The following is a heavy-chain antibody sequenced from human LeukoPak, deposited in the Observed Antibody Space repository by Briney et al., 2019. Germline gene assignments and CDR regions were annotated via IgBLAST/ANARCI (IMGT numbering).Heavy chain of an antibody. CDR1: GYTFTGYY. D-gene: IGHD3-9*01. Sequence: ASVKVSCKASGYTFTGYYMHWVRQAPAQGLKWMGWINPNSGGTNYEQKFQGRVTMTRDTSISTAYMELSRLRSGDTAVYYGARAKRRDLTGPPSGRWGQGTLVTVSS. J-gene: IGHJ4*02. CDR3: ARAKRRDLTGPPSGR. V-gene: IGHV1-2*02. CDR2: INPNSGGT.